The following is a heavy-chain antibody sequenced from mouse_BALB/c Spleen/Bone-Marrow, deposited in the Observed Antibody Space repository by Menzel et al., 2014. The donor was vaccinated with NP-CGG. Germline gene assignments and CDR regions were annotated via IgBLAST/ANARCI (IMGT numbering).Heavy chain of an antibody. J-gene: IGHJ4*01. CDR2: IYPGNSDT. Sequence: VQLKDSGTVLARPGASVKMSCKASGYTFTSYWMHWVKQRPGQGLEWIGAIYPGNSDTSYNQKFKGKAKLTAVTSTSTAYMDLSSLTNEDSAVYYCTRGITTVVATRAMDYWGQGTSVTVSS. D-gene: IGHD1-1*01. V-gene: IGHV1-5*01. CDR1: GYTFTSYW. CDR3: TRGITTVVATRAMDY.